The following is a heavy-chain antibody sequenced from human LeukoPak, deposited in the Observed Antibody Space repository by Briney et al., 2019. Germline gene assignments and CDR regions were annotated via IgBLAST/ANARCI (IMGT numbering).Heavy chain of an antibody. CDR1: GFTVSGNY. Sequence: GGSLRLSCAASGFTVSGNYMSWVRQFPGKGLEWVSVIYSGGTTNYADSVKGRFTISRDYSKNTLYLQMDSLRPEDTAVYYCATRFSEQSWGQGTLVTVSS. J-gene: IGHJ4*02. V-gene: IGHV3-66*02. CDR2: IYSGGTT. CDR3: ATRFSEQS. D-gene: IGHD3-3*01.